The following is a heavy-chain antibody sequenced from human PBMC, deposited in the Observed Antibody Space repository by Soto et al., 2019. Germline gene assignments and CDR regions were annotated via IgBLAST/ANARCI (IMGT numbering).Heavy chain of an antibody. CDR2: ISYDGSNK. D-gene: IGHD3-10*01. V-gene: IGHV3-30*03. CDR3: ARDGYYYGSGSYYALGMDV. J-gene: IGHJ6*02. CDR1: GFTFSSYG. Sequence: GGSLRLSCAASGFTFSSYGMHWVRQAPGKGLEWVAVISYDGSNKYYADSVKGRFTISRDNSKNTLYLQMNSLRAEDTAVYYCARDGYYYGSGSYYALGMDVWGQGTTVTVSS.